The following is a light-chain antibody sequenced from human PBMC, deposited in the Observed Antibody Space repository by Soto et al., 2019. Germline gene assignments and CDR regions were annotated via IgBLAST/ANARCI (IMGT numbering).Light chain of an antibody. Sequence: QGVVTQPPSASGTPGQRVTISCSRSNYNVGKNNVNWYQQLPGTAPKLLIFSNIQRPSRVPDRFSGSKSGTSASLAISGLQSEDEADYYCAAWDDSLNGYVFGTGTQLTV. J-gene: IGLJ1*01. CDR1: NYNVGKNN. CDR3: AAWDDSLNGYV. V-gene: IGLV1-44*01. CDR2: SNI.